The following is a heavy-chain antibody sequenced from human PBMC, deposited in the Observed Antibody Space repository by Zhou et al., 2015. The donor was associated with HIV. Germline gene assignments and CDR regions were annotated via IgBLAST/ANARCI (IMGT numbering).Heavy chain of an antibody. J-gene: IGHJ5*02. V-gene: IGHV1-69*01. CDR2: IIPIFGTA. D-gene: IGHD3-3*01. CDR1: GGTFSSYA. CDR3: ARVEGSSYYDFWSGSLGWFDP. Sequence: SGGTFSSYAISWVRQAPGQGLEWMGGIIPIFGTANYAQKFQGRVTITADESTSTAYMELSSLRSEDTAVYYCARVEGSSYYDFWSGSLGWFDPWGQGTLVTVSS.